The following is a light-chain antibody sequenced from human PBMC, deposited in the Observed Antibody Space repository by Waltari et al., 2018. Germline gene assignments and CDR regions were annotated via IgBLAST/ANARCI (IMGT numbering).Light chain of an antibody. J-gene: IGKJ4*02. CDR2: GAS. Sequence: EIVLTQSPGILSLSPGEGATLSCRASQSVGRSLAWYQQKPGQAPRLVISGASNRATGIPDRFSGSGSVTDFSLTISRLEPEDFAVYYCQHYVRLPVTFGRGTKVEIK. CDR3: QHYVRLPVT. CDR1: QSVGRS. V-gene: IGKV3-20*01.